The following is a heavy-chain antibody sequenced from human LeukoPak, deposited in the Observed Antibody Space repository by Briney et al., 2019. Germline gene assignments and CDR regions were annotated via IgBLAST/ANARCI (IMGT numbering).Heavy chain of an antibody. J-gene: IGHJ4*02. Sequence: SETLSLTCAVYGGSFSGYYWSWIRQPPGKGLEWIGYIYYSGSTNYNPSLESRVTISVDTSKNQFSLKLSSVTAADTAVYCCARDHRGHYDFWSGYYGYWGQGTLVTVSS. V-gene: IGHV4-34*11. CDR3: ARDHRGHYDFWSGYYGY. D-gene: IGHD3-3*01. CDR1: GGSFSGYY. CDR2: IYYSGST.